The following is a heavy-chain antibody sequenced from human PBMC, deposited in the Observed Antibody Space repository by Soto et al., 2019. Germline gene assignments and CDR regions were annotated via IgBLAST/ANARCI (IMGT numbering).Heavy chain of an antibody. CDR2: ISGSDIST. J-gene: IGHJ4*02. CDR3: AKGRKVITSYFDN. CDR1: GFSFSTYA. D-gene: IGHD3-10*01. V-gene: IGHV3-23*01. Sequence: EVQLLESGGGLVQPGGSLRLSCAASGFSFSTYAMSWVRQAPGKGLEWVSGISGSDISTNYADSVKGRFTISRDNSKNTLYLQMSRLGAEDTAVYYCAKGRKVITSYFDNWGQGTLVTVSS.